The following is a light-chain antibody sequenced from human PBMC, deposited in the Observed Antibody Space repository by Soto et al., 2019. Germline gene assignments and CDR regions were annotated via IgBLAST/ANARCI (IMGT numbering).Light chain of an antibody. CDR3: SSYAGNNNLL. V-gene: IGLV2-8*01. Sequence: QSALTQPASVSGSPGQSITISCTGTSSDVGGYNYVSWYQQHPGKAPKLMIYEVRERPSGVPDRFSGSKSVNTASRTVSGLQAEDEADYYCSSYAGNNNLLFGGGTKLTVL. CDR2: EVR. J-gene: IGLJ2*01. CDR1: SSDVGGYNY.